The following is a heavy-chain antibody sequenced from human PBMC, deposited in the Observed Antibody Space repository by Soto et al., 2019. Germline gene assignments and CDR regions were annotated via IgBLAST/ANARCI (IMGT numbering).Heavy chain of an antibody. Sequence: QVQLVQSGAAVKKPGASVKVSCKASGYTFTGYYMHWVRQAPGQGLEWMGWINPNSGGTNYAQKFQGWVTMTRDTSISTAYMELSRLRSDDTAVYYCARGPMVRGVITLSDYWGQGTLVTVSS. V-gene: IGHV1-2*04. CDR1: GYTFTGYY. J-gene: IGHJ4*02. CDR2: INPNSGGT. CDR3: ARGPMVRGVITLSDY. D-gene: IGHD3-10*01.